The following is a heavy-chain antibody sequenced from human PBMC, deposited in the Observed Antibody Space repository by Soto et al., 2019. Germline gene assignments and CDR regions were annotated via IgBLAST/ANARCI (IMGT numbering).Heavy chain of an antibody. CDR2: ISGNGGSS. D-gene: IGHD3-3*01. Sequence: GSARLSGAVRGCKVSSSRMNWVRHAPPGGVEGVSGISGNGGSSYYADAVKGRFTISRDNSKNTLYLQMNSLRVEDTAVYYCAKRLFAVVVVGGYDIWGQGKMV. CDR3: AKRLFAVVVVGGYDI. CDR1: GCKVSSSR. J-gene: IGHJ3*02. V-gene: IGHV3-23*01.